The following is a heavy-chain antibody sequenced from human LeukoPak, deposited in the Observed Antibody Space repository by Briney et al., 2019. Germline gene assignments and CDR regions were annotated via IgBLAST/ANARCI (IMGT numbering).Heavy chain of an antibody. CDR2: INAGNGDT. J-gene: IGHJ4*02. CDR3: ARVYCSSTSCQYYFDY. Sequence: ASVKVSCKASGYTFTSYAMHWVRQAPGQRLEWMGWINAGNGDTKYSQKFQGRVTITRDTSASTAYMELSSLRSEDTAVYYCARVYCSSTSCQYYFDYWGQGTLVTVSS. D-gene: IGHD2-2*01. CDR1: GYTFTSYA. V-gene: IGHV1-3*01.